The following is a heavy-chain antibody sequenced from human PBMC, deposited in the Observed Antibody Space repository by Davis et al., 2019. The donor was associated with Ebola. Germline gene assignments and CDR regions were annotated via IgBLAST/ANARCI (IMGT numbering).Heavy chain of an antibody. D-gene: IGHD5-18*01. CDR1: GFTFSSYW. CDR3: ARDNSPHYYYGMDV. J-gene: IGHJ6*02. CDR2: IGGSGDTA. Sequence: GGSLRLSCAASGFTFSSYWMHWVRQAPGKGLEWVSRIGGSGDTADYGDSVRGRFTISRDNSKNTLYLQMISLRAEDTATYYCARDNSPHYYYGMDVWGQGTTVTVSS. V-gene: IGHV3-23*01.